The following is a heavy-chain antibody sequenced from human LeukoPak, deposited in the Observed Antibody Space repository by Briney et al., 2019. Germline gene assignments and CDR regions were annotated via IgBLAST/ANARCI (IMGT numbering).Heavy chain of an antibody. D-gene: IGHD6-13*01. V-gene: IGHV3-30*02. CDR1: GFTFSSYG. J-gene: IGHJ4*02. Sequence: GGSLRLSCAASGFTFSSYGMHWVRQAPGKGLEWVAFIRYDGSNKYYADSVKGRFTISRDNSKNTLYLQMNSLRAEDTAVYYCAKGGSSSWYPNFDCWGQGTLVTVSS. CDR2: IRYDGSNK. CDR3: AKGGSSSWYPNFDC.